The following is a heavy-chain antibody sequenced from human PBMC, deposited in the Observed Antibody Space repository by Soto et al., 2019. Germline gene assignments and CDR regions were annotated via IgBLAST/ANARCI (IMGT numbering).Heavy chain of an antibody. D-gene: IGHD1-7*01. CDR3: ARRQGEGPELLYYYYGMDV. J-gene: IGHJ6*02. Sequence: QVQLVQSGAEVKKPGSSVKVSCKASGGTFSSYAISWVRQAPGQGLEWMGGIIPIFGTANYAQKFQGRVTITADESTSTAYMELSSLRSEDTAVYYCARRQGEGPELLYYYYGMDVWGQGTTVTVSS. V-gene: IGHV1-69*01. CDR1: GGTFSSYA. CDR2: IIPIFGTA.